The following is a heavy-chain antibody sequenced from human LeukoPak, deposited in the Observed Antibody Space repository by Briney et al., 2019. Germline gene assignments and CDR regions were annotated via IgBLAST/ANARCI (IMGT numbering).Heavy chain of an antibody. CDR1: GLSFRCYY. CDR3: ARELESR. V-gene: IGHV4-34*01. CDR2: ITHSGCT. J-gene: IGHJ4*02. D-gene: IGHD1-1*01. Sequence: SETLSLTCAVYGLSFRCYYLTWLRQSPGKGLDWMGEITHSGCTNYNPSLKSRVSISVVKSKTQSSLSLRSVTAADTAVYYCARELESRWGQGTLVTVSS.